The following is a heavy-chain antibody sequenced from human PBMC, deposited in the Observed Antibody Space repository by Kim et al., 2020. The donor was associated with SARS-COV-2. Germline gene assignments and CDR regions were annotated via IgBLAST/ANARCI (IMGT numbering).Heavy chain of an antibody. CDR3: ARSPEDTAMVTPYFDY. V-gene: IGHV4-59*01. D-gene: IGHD5-18*01. Sequence: SETLSLTCTVSGGSISSYYWSWIRQPPGKGLEWIGYIYYSGSTNYNPSLKSRVTISVDTSKNQFSLKLSSVTAVDTAVYYCARSPEDTAMVTPYFDYWGQGTLVTVSS. CDR2: IYYSGST. J-gene: IGHJ4*02. CDR1: GGSISSYY.